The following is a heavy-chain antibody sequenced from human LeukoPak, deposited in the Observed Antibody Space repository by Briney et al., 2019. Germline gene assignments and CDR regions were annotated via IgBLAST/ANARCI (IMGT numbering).Heavy chain of an antibody. CDR2: ISSSGSTI. Sequence: PGGSLRLSCAASKFMFSTYWMSWVRQTPGKGLEWVSYISSSGSTIYYADSVKGRFTISRDNAKNSLYLQMNSLRAEDTAVYYCARIGFKGDCSGGSCRAPPDYWGQGTLVTVSS. V-gene: IGHV3-48*04. CDR1: KFMFSTYW. J-gene: IGHJ4*02. CDR3: ARIGFKGDCSGGSCRAPPDY. D-gene: IGHD2-15*01.